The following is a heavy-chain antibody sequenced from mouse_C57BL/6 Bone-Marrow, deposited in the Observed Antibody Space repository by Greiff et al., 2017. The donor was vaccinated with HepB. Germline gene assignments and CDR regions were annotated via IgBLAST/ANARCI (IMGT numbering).Heavy chain of an antibody. Sequence: EVQLQQSGTVLARPGASVKMSCKTSGYTFTSYWMHWVKQRPGQGLEWIGAFYPGNSDTSYNQKFKGKAKLTAVTSASTAYMELSSLTNEDSAVYYCTRSEQLRLNYYAMDYWGQGTSVTVSS. CDR1: GYTFTSYW. J-gene: IGHJ4*01. CDR2: FYPGNSDT. V-gene: IGHV1-5*01. CDR3: TRSEQLRLNYYAMDY. D-gene: IGHD3-2*02.